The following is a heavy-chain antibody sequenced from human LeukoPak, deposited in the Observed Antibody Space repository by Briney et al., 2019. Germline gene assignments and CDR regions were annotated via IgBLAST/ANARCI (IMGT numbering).Heavy chain of an antibody. J-gene: IGHJ4*02. CDR2: INWNGGST. V-gene: IGHV3-53*01. CDR3: AMALDY. CDR1: GFTVSSNY. Sequence: GGSLRLSCAASGFTVSSNYMSWVRQVPGKGLEWVSGINWNGGSTLYTDSVKGRFTISRDNSKNTLYLQMDRLRVEDTAVYYCAMALDYWGQGTLVTVSS.